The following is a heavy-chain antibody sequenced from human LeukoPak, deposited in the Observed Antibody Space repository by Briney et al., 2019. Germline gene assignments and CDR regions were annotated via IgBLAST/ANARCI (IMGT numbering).Heavy chain of an antibody. J-gene: IGHJ5*02. CDR1: GGSISPYY. D-gene: IGHD3-10*01. CDR3: ARGPPGGQFDP. CDR2: IYYSGST. Sequence: PSETLSLTCTVSGGSISPYYGSWIRQTPGKGLEWIGYIYYSGSTNYNPSLKSRVTISVDASKNQFSLKLTSVTAADTAVYYCARGPPGGQFDPWGQGTLVTVSS. V-gene: IGHV4-59*01.